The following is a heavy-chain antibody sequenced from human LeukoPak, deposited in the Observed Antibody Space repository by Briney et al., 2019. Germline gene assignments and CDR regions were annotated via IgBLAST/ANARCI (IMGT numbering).Heavy chain of an antibody. CDR2: IKSDGSST. Sequence: GGSLRLSCAASGFTFSSYWMHWVRQAPGKGLVWVSRIKSDGSSTSYADSAKGRFTISRDNAKNTLYLQMNNLRVDDTAVYYCARDTTLGRTDYWGQGALVTVAS. V-gene: IGHV3-74*01. J-gene: IGHJ4*02. D-gene: IGHD1-1*01. CDR3: ARDTTLGRTDY. CDR1: GFTFSSYW.